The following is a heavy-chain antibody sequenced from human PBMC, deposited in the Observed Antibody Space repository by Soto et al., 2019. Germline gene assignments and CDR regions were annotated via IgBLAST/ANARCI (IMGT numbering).Heavy chain of an antibody. CDR1: GGSISSGGYY. J-gene: IGHJ6*02. Sequence: QVQLQESGPGLVKPSQTLSLTCTVSGGSISSGGYYWSWIRQHPGKGLEWIGYIYYSGSTYYNPSLKSRVTISVDTSKNQFSLKLSSVTAADTAVYYCARDDREVYYYGMDVWGQGTTVTVSS. CDR3: ARDDREVYYYGMDV. D-gene: IGHD1-26*01. CDR2: IYYSGST. V-gene: IGHV4-31*03.